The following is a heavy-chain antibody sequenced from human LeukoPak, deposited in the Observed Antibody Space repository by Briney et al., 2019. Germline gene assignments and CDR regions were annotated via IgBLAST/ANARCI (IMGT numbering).Heavy chain of an antibody. CDR3: AKDTTDDGDYYFDY. Sequence: PGGSLRLACAASGFTFSSYAMSWVRQAPEKGLEWVSAISGSGGSTYYADSVKCRFTISRDNSKNTLYLQMNSLRAEDTAAYYCAKDTTDDGDYYFDYWGQGTLVTVSS. J-gene: IGHJ4*02. CDR1: GFTFSSYA. D-gene: IGHD4-17*01. V-gene: IGHV3-23*01. CDR2: ISGSGGST.